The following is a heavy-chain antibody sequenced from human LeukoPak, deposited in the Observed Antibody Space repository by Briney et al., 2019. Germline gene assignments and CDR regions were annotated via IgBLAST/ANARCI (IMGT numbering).Heavy chain of an antibody. Sequence: PGGSLRLSCAASGFTFSSYDMNWVRQAPGKGLEWGSYISSSGSTIYYADSVKGRFTISRDNAKNSLYLQMNSLRAEDTAVYYCASMIGYCSSTSCYATERRYYYGMDVWGQGTTVTVSS. D-gene: IGHD2-2*01. J-gene: IGHJ6*02. CDR1: GFTFSSYD. V-gene: IGHV3-48*03. CDR3: ASMIGYCSSTSCYATERRYYYGMDV. CDR2: ISSSGSTI.